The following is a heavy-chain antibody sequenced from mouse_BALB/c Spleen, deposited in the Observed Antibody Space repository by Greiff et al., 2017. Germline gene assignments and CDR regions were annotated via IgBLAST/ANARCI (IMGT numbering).Heavy chain of an antibody. Sequence: LVKPGASVKISCKASGYSFTGYYMHWVKQSHGKSLEWIGYISCYDGATSYTQKFKGKATFTVDTSSSTAYMQFNSLTSEDSAVYYCARTSYCRCDEGLYYAMDYWGQGTSVTVSS. CDR1: GYSFTGYY. D-gene: IGHD2-14*01. CDR2: ISCYDGAT. CDR3: ARTSYCRCDEGLYYAMDY. V-gene: IGHV1S34*01. J-gene: IGHJ4*01.